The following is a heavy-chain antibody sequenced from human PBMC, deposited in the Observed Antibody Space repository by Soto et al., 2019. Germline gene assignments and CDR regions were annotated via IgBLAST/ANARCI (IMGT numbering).Heavy chain of an antibody. Sequence: SETLSLTCTVSGGSISSYYWSWIRQPPGKGLEWIGYIYYSGSTNYNPSLKSRVTISVDTSKNQFSLKLSSVTAADTAVYYCARGLPNSSSWHFFDYWGQGTLVTVSS. D-gene: IGHD6-13*01. J-gene: IGHJ4*02. CDR1: GGSISSYY. V-gene: IGHV4-59*01. CDR2: IYYSGST. CDR3: ARGLPNSSSWHFFDY.